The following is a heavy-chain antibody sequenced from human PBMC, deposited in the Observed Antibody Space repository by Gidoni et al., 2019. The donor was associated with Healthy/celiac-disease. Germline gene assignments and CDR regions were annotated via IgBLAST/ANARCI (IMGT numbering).Heavy chain of an antibody. V-gene: IGHV3-30-3*01. CDR1: GFTFSSYA. CDR2: ISNDGSNK. J-gene: IGHJ6*02. Sequence: QVQLVESGGGVVQPGRSLRLSCAASGFTFSSYAMHWVRPAPGKGLEWVAVISNDGSNKYYADAVKGRFTISRDNSKNTLYLQMNSLRAEDTAVYYCARDHLPYYDFWSDNYYYYYGMDVWGQGTTVTVSS. D-gene: IGHD3-3*01. CDR3: ARDHLPYYDFWSDNYYYYYGMDV.